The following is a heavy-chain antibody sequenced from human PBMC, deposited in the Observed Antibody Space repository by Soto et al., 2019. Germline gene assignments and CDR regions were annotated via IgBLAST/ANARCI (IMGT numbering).Heavy chain of an antibody. Sequence: QVQLHESGPGLLKPSETLSLTCSVSGVSTSNHYWTWIRQPPGQGPEWIGCIYYRGTTNYNASFNSRVTIAVDTSKTQLSLRLTSVTTADTAVYYCARGGGSPYHDHEFDYWGQGILVTVSS. V-gene: IGHV4-59*11. CDR3: ARGGGSPYHDHEFDY. CDR1: GVSTSNHY. J-gene: IGHJ4*02. CDR2: IYYRGTT. D-gene: IGHD2-2*01.